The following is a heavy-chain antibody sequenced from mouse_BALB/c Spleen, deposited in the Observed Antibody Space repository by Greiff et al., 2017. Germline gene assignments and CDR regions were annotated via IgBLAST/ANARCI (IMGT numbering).Heavy chain of an antibody. CDR2: ISDGGSYT. D-gene: IGHD2-3*01. CDR3: ARGGYDGDLAWFAY. CDR1: GFTFSDYY. V-gene: IGHV5-4*02. Sequence: EVKLVESGGGLVKPGGSLKLSCAASGFTFSDYYMYWVRQTPEKRLEWVATISDGGSYTYYPDSVKGRFTISRDNAKNNLYLQMSSLKSEDTAMYYCARGGYDGDLAWFAYWGQGTLVTVSA. J-gene: IGHJ3*01.